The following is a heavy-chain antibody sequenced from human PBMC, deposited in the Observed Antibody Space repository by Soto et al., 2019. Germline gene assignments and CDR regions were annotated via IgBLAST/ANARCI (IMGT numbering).Heavy chain of an antibody. CDR1: GSSISIDDYH. CDR2: VKSSGT. J-gene: IGHJ4*02. Sequence: SGTXSLTCTVSGSSISIDDYHWGWIRQPPGKGLEWIGSVKSSGTYYNPSLRSRITVSVETSNNQLSLNLRSVTAADTATYYCVRLGDSWGQGALVTVSS. CDR3: VRLGDS. V-gene: IGHV4-39*01. D-gene: IGHD3-10*01.